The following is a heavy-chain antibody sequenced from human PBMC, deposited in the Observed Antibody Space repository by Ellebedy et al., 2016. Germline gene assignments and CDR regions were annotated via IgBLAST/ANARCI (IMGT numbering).Heavy chain of an antibody. V-gene: IGHV3-30*18. D-gene: IGHD1-26*01. J-gene: IGHJ3*02. CDR1: GFNFNLYA. CDR2: VSYNGSQT. CDR3: AKDRKWELDLFDI. Sequence: GGSLRLXXAVSGFNFNLYAIHWVRQTPGKGQEWVATVSYNGSQTFYADSVKGRLTISRDNANNSLYLQMNRLRAEDTAVYYCAKDRKWELDLFDIWGQGTVVTVSS.